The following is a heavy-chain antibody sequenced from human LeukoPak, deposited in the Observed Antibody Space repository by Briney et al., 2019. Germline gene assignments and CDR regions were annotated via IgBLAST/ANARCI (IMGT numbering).Heavy chain of an antibody. V-gene: IGHV4-59*01. J-gene: IGHJ6*03. CDR3: ARITYSSSWSKPFGSYYYYMDV. Sequence: SETLSLTCTVSGGSISSYYWNWIRQPPGKGLEWIGYIYYSGSTNYNPSLKSRVTISVDTSKNQFSLKLSSVTAADTAVYYCARITYSSSWSKPFGSYYYYMDVWGKGTTVTVSS. D-gene: IGHD6-13*01. CDR2: IYYSGST. CDR1: GGSISSYY.